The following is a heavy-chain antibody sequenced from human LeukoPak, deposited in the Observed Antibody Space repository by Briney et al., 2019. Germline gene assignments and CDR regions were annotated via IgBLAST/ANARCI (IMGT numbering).Heavy chain of an antibody. J-gene: IGHJ4*02. CDR2: ISGDGGST. V-gene: IGHV3-43*02. Sequence: PGGSLRLSCAASGFTFSSYAMSWVRQAPGKGLEWVSLISGDGGSTYYADSVKGRFTISRDNSKNSLYLQMNSLRTEDTALYYCAKDLLVISAPGFDYWGQGTLVTVSS. CDR3: AKDLLVISAPGFDY. D-gene: IGHD3-22*01. CDR1: GFTFSSYA.